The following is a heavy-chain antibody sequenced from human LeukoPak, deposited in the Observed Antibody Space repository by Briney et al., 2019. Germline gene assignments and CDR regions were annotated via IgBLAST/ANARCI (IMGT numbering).Heavy chain of an antibody. D-gene: IGHD2-2*01. CDR3: ARADCSGSTCYLRRSWFDP. CDR1: GFTFSSYA. J-gene: IGHJ5*02. V-gene: IGHV3-21*01. CDR2: ISTSSRYI. Sequence: GGSLRLSCVASGFTFSSYAMSWVRQAPGKGLEWVSSISTSSRYIYYRDSVKGRFTISRDDAKNSLYLQMNSLRVEDTAVYYCARADCSGSTCYLRRSWFDPWGQGTLVTVSS.